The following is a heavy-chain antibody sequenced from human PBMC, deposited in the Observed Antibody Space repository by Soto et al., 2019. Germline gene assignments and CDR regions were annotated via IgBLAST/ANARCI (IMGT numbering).Heavy chain of an antibody. CDR1: GYTFTNYD. CDR3: ARGRFRRTWFDP. D-gene: IGHD3-16*01. V-gene: IGHV1-8*01. Sequence: QVQLVQSGAEEKKPGASVKVSCKASGYTFTNYDIHCVRQATGQGLEWMGWMNPDSGNTGQSKQFQGRVTMTRDTSISTAYMEMSSLRSEDTAVYYCARGRFRRTWFDPWGQGTLVTVSS. J-gene: IGHJ5*02. CDR2: MNPDSGNT.